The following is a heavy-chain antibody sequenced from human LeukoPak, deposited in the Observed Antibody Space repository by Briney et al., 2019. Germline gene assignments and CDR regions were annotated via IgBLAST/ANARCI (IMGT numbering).Heavy chain of an antibody. J-gene: IGHJ4*02. Sequence: SETLSLTRGVYGESFSSHYWNWVRQPPGKGLEWIGEINPSGTTVNNPSLKSRITMSVDTSKNQFSLNLSSVTAADTAVYYCARSYSSWKYFDYWGQGTLVSVSS. D-gene: IGHD6-6*01. V-gene: IGHV4-34*01. CDR1: GESFSSHY. CDR3: ARSYSSWKYFDY. CDR2: INPSGTT.